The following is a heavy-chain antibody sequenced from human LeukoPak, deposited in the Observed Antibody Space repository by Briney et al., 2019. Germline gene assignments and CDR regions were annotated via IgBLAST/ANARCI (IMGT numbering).Heavy chain of an antibody. D-gene: IGHD3-9*01. Sequence: GRSLRLSCAASGFTFSSYAMHWVRQAPGKGLEWVAVISYDGSNKYYADSVKGRFTISRDNSKNTLYLQMNSLRAEDTAVYYCARENYDILTGHLMDVWGQGTTVTVSS. J-gene: IGHJ6*02. V-gene: IGHV3-30-3*01. CDR3: ARENYDILTGHLMDV. CDR2: ISYDGSNK. CDR1: GFTFSSYA.